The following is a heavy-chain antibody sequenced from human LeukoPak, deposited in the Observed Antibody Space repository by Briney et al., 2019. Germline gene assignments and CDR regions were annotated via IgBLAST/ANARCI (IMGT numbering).Heavy chain of an antibody. V-gene: IGHV3-21*01. J-gene: IGHJ4*02. CDR1: GFTFSSYS. D-gene: IGHD1-1*01. Sequence: GGSLRLSCAASGFTFSSYSMNWVRQAPGEGLEWVSSISSSSSYIYYADSVKGRFTISRDNAKNSLYLQMNSLRAEDTAVYYCARDRTEYNWNDRIDYWGQGTLVTVSS. CDR3: ARDRTEYNWNDRIDY. CDR2: ISSSSSYI.